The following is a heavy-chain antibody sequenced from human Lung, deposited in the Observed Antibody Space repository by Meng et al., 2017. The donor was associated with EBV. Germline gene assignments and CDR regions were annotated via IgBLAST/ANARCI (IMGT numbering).Heavy chain of an antibody. V-gene: IGHV4-31*03. J-gene: IGHJ2*01. Sequence: LTESVPGLVYPSQPLSLTCTVSGGSISRCNHYWSWIRQHPGKGLEYIAYIYYSGSTYYNPSLKSRVIISVDTSKNQFSLRLNSVTAADTAVYYCASLYGDSSVWYLDLWGRGTLVTVSS. CDR3: ASLYGDSSVWYLDL. CDR1: GGSISRCNHY. D-gene: IGHD4-17*01. CDR2: IYYSGST.